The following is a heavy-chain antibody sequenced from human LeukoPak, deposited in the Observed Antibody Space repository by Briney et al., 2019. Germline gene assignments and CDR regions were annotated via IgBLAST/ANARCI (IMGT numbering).Heavy chain of an antibody. D-gene: IGHD3-22*01. CDR2: FDPEDGET. CDR3: ATGHYYDSSGYYYFDY. CDR1: GYTLTGLS. J-gene: IGHJ4*02. V-gene: IGHV1-24*01. Sequence: ASVKVSCKVSGYTLTGLSMHWVRQAPGKGLEWMGGFDPEDGETIYAQKFQGRVTMTEDTSTDTAYMELSSLRSEDTAVYYCATGHYYDSSGYYYFDYWGQGTLVTVSS.